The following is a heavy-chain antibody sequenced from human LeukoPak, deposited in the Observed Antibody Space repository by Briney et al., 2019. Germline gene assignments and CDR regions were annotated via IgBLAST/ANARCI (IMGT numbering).Heavy chain of an antibody. Sequence: GGSLRLSCAASGFTFSPYAMHWVRQAPGKGLEWVALISNDGSNKYYADSVKGRFTISRDNSKNTLDLQMNSLRAEDTAVYYCAKDGFCSGASCYPNHFDPWGQGTLVTVPS. CDR1: GFTFSPYA. J-gene: IGHJ5*02. D-gene: IGHD2-2*01. CDR3: AKDGFCSGASCYPNHFDP. CDR2: ISNDGSNK. V-gene: IGHV3-30*18.